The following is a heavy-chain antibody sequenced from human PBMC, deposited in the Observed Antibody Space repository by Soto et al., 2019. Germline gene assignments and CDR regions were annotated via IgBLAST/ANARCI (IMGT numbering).Heavy chain of an antibody. D-gene: IGHD3-9*01. CDR2: INHSGST. CDR1: GGSINTRRYY. Sequence: SETLSLTCTVSGGSINTRRYYRGWIRQPPGKGLEWIGEINHSGSTNYNPSLKSRVTILVDTSKNQFSLKLSSVTAADTAVYYCARTDWALDAFDIWGQGTMVTVS. J-gene: IGHJ3*02. V-gene: IGHV4-39*07. CDR3: ARTDWALDAFDI.